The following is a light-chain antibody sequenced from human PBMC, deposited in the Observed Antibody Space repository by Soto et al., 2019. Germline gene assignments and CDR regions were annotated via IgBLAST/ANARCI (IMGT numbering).Light chain of an antibody. J-gene: IGKJ3*01. CDR3: QQSNSPPFT. CDR2: TAS. V-gene: IGKV1-12*01. CDR1: QGISRW. Sequence: IQMTQSPSSVSASVGDSVTITCRASQGISRWLAWFQQKPGKAPKLLIYTASRLQSGVPSRFSGSGSGTDFTLTISSLQPEDFATYYCQQSNSPPFTFGPGTKVDIK.